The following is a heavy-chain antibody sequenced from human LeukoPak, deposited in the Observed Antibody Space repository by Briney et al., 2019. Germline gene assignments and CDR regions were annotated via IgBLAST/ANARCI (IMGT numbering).Heavy chain of an antibody. CDR2: ISYDGSNK. Sequence: GRSLRLSCAASGFTFSSYAMHWVRQAPGNRLEWVAVISYDGSNKYYADSVKGRFTISRDNSKNTLYLQMNSLRAEDTAAYYCARGGRYFEWFHTSPDYWGQGTLVTVSS. CDR1: GFTFSSYA. J-gene: IGHJ4*02. CDR3: ARGGRYFEWFHTSPDY. D-gene: IGHD3-9*01. V-gene: IGHV3-30-3*01.